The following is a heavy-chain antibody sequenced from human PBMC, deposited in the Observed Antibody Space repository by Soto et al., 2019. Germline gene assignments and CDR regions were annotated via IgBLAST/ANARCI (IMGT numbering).Heavy chain of an antibody. CDR2: IKQDGSEK. Sequence: GGSLRLSCAASGFTFSSYWMSWVRQAPGKGLEWVANIKQDGSEKYYVDSVKGRFTISRDNAKNSLYLQMNSLRAEDTAVYYCARDSSGVVVVPAASVFDYWGQGTLVTVS. CDR3: ARDSSGVVVVPAASVFDY. J-gene: IGHJ4*02. V-gene: IGHV3-7*03. CDR1: GFTFSSYW. D-gene: IGHD2-2*01.